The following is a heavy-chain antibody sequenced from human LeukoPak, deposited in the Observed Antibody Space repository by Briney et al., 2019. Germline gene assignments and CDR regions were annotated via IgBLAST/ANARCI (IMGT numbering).Heavy chain of an antibody. V-gene: IGHV1-2*02. CDR3: AREGPIVGATHLVDY. CDR1: GYTFTDYY. J-gene: IGHJ4*02. Sequence: ASVKVSCKASGYTFTDYYMHWVRQAPGQGLEWMGWINPNSGGTNYAQTFQGRVTMTRDTSISTAYMELSRLRSDDTAVYYCAREGPIVGATHLVDYWGQGTLVTVSS. D-gene: IGHD1-26*01. CDR2: INPNSGGT.